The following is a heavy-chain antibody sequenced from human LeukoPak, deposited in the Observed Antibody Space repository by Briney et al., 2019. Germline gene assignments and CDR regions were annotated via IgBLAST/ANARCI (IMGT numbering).Heavy chain of an antibody. CDR1: GFTFSSYA. J-gene: IGHJ4*02. CDR3: ARDPPPYSSSWYYFDY. V-gene: IGHV3-30*04. Sequence: GGSLRLSCAASGFTFSSYAMHWVRQAPGKGLEWVAVISYDGSNKYYADSVKGRFTNSRDNSKNTLYLQMNSLRAEDMAVYYCARDPPPYSSSWYYFDYWGQGTLVTVSS. D-gene: IGHD6-13*01. CDR2: ISYDGSNK.